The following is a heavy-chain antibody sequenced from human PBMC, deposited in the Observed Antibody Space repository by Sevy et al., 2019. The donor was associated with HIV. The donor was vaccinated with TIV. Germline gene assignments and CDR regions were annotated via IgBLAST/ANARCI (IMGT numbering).Heavy chain of an antibody. CDR1: GLPFSSNS. D-gene: IGHD3-3*01. CDR3: ASDVLRFLEWPKGAFDI. J-gene: IGHJ3*02. Sequence: GGSLRLSCTASGLPFSSNSMNWVRQAAGRGLEWVSYISGSGDTIYYADSVKGRFTISRDNGKNSLYLQMNSLRAEDTAMYYCASDVLRFLEWPKGAFDIWGQGTMVPVSS. CDR2: ISGSGDTI. V-gene: IGHV3-48*01.